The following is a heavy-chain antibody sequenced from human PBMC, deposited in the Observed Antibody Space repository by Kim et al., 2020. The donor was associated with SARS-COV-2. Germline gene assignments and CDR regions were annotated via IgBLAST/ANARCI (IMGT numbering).Heavy chain of an antibody. J-gene: IGHJ4*02. CDR3: AKDSDFWSGYYLFDY. D-gene: IGHD3-3*01. V-gene: IGHV3-23*01. Sequence: DSVNGRFTISRDNSKNTLYLQMNSLRAEDTAVYYCAKDSDFWSGYYLFDYWGQGTLVTVSS.